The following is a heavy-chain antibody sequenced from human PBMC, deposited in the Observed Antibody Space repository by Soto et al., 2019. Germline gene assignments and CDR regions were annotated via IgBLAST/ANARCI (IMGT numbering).Heavy chain of an antibody. J-gene: IGHJ4*02. D-gene: IGHD6-19*01. CDR2: IIPIFGTA. CDR1: GVPFSNYG. Sequence: ASVKVSCKASGVPFSNYGINWVRQAPGQGLEWMGGIIPIFGTANYAQKFQGRVTITADESTTTAYLELSSLTSEDTAMYYCTRGSHSPGIAVAGYSHWGQGTLVTVSS. CDR3: TRGSHSPGIAVAGYSH. V-gene: IGHV1-69*13.